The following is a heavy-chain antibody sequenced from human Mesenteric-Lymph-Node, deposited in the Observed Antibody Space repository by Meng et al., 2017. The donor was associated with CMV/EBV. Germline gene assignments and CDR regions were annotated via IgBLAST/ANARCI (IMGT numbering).Heavy chain of an antibody. D-gene: IGHD6-19*01. Sequence: GESLKISCAASGFSFSTYAMYWVRQAPGKGLEWAALISHDGKRTYYADSVKGRFTISRDNSKNTLYLQTSSLRVDDTAMYYCARGDGSGWSNPTTSTDCDYWGPGTLVTVSS. J-gene: IGHJ4*02. CDR3: ARGDGSGWSNPTTSTDCDY. CDR1: GFSFSTYA. CDR2: ISHDGKRT. V-gene: IGHV3-30*04.